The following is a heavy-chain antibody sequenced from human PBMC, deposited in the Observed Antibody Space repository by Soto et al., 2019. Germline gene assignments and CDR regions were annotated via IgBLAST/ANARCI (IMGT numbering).Heavy chain of an antibody. CDR3: AQTLGSAVAGPGRFDL. Sequence: QVQLVQSGAEVKKPGSSVKVSCKASGGTFNRYAISWLRQAPGQGPEWMRGITPMFGIGNYAQKFQGRVTITADESTTTVHMELRRLTCEDTAVYYCAQTLGSAVAGPGRFDLWGRGTRVIVSS. V-gene: IGHV1-69*12. CDR2: ITPMFGIG. CDR1: GGTFNRYA. J-gene: IGHJ2*01. D-gene: IGHD6-19*01.